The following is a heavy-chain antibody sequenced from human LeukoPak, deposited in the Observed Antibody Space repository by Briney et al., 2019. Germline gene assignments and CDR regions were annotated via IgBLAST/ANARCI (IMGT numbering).Heavy chain of an antibody. CDR3: ARGSGGSYYDPFDY. Sequence: ASVKVSCKASGYTFTSYGISWVRQAPGQGLEWMGWISAYNGNTNYAQKLQGRVTITADESTSTAYMELSSLRSEDTAVYYCARGSGGSYYDPFDYWGQGTLVTVSS. J-gene: IGHJ4*02. CDR1: GYTFTSYG. D-gene: IGHD1-26*01. V-gene: IGHV1-18*01. CDR2: ISAYNGNT.